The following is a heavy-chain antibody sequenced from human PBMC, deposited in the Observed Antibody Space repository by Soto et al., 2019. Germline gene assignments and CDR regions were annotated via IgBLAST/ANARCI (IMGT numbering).Heavy chain of an antibody. CDR1: GGSISSYY. V-gene: IGHV4-59*08. J-gene: IGHJ4*02. CDR2: IYYSAST. D-gene: IGHD5-18*01. Sequence: SETLSLTCTVSGGSISSYYWSWIRQPPGKGLEWIGYIYYSASTNYSPSLKSRVTISVDTSKNQFSLNLSSVTAADTAVYYCARRRPSRSVTLFDYWGQGTLVTVSS. CDR3: ARRRPSRSVTLFDY.